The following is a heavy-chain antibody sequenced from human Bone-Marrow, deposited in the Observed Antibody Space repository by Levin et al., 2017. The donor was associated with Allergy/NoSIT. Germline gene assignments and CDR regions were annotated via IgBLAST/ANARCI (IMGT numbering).Heavy chain of an antibody. V-gene: IGHV4-4*07. J-gene: IGHJ4*02. D-gene: IGHD3-3*01. CDR1: GGSISNFY. CDR3: AGDYDLWSGYMGSDY. CDR2: IYTRGAT. Sequence: SETLSLTCTISGGSISNFYWSWIRQPAGKGLEWIGRIYTRGATDYNPSLKSRVTMSVDTSKNQFFLNLTSVTAADTAVYYCAGDYDLWSGYMGSDYLRQGTRVTVSS.